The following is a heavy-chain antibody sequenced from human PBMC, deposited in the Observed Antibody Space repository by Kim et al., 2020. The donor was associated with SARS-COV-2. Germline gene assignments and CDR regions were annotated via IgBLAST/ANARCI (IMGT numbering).Heavy chain of an antibody. CDR1: QFTFNYAW. CDR3: VTGGYTDNYYGMDV. J-gene: IGHJ6*02. Sequence: GGSLRLSCAASQFTFNYAWMSWVRQAPGKGLEWVGRIKSKADGGTTDYAATGKGRFSISRDDSENTLYLQMDSLKSEDTAIYFCVTGGYTDNYYGMDVWGQGTTVIVSS. V-gene: IGHV3-15*01. CDR2: IKSKADGGTT. D-gene: IGHD2-2*02.